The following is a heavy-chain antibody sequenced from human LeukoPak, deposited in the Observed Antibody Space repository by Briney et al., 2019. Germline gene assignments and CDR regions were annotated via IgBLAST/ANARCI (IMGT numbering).Heavy chain of an antibody. V-gene: IGHV4-59*12. CDR3: AREGKITMVRGVIRYYYMDV. Sequence: PSETLSLTCTVSGGSISSYYWSWIRQPPGKGLEWIGYIYHSGSTKYNPSLKSRVTISVDTSKNQFSLKLSSVTAADTAVYYCAREGKITMVRGVIRYYYMDVWGKGTTVTISS. D-gene: IGHD3-10*01. CDR1: GGSISSYY. J-gene: IGHJ6*03. CDR2: IYHSGST.